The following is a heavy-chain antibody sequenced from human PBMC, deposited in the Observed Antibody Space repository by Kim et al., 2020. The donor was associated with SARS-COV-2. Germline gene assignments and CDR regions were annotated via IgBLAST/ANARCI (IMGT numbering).Heavy chain of an antibody. CDR1: GGTFSSYA. CDR3: ARDPPWGLDVYAFDI. J-gene: IGHJ3*02. D-gene: IGHD3-16*01. V-gene: IGHV1-69*13. Sequence: SVKVSCKASGGTFSSYAISWVRQAPGQGLEWMGGIIPIFGTANYAQKFQGRVTITADESTSTAYMELSRLRSEDTAVYYCARDPPWGLDVYAFDIWGQGTMVTVSS. CDR2: IIPIFGTA.